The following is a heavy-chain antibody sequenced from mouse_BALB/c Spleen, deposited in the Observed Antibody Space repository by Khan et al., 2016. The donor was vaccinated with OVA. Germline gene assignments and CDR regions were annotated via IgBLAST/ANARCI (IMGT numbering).Heavy chain of an antibody. CDR3: AKPPYFSATLDH. D-gene: IGHD2-10*01. J-gene: IGHJ4*01. V-gene: IGHV9-3-1*01. CDR2: INTYTGEP. CDR1: GYTFTNYG. Sequence: QIQLVQSGPELKKPGETVKISCKASGYTFTNYGMNWVKQSPGKALKWMGWINTYTGEPTYADDFKGRFAFSLETSASTAYLQINNLKNEDTATYCGAKPPYFSATLDHWGQGTSVTVSS.